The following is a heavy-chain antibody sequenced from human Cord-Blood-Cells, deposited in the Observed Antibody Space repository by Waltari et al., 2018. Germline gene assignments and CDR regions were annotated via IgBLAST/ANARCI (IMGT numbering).Heavy chain of an antibody. CDR3: AREDY. CDR2: ISYDGSNK. Sequence: QVKLVESGGGVVQPGRSLRLSCAASGLTFSSYSMHWVRQGPGQGLEWVAVISYDGSNKYYADSVKGRFTISRDNSKNTLYLQMNSLRAEDTAVYYCAREDYWGQGTLVTVSS. V-gene: IGHV3-30-3*01. CDR1: GLTFSSYS. J-gene: IGHJ4*02.